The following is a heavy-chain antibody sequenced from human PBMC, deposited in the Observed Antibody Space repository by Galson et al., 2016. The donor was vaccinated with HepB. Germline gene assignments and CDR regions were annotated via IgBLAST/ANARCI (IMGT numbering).Heavy chain of an antibody. J-gene: IGHJ4*02. V-gene: IGHV3-30*04. CDR2: ISFDSNNK. CDR1: GFTSSNCA. CDR3: ASELNPAILYYFYL. Sequence: SLSLSCAASGFTSSNCAMHWPRPAPGRGLEWVADISFDSNNKYYSDSVKGRFTLSRDNTKNTLYLQFNSLRPEDTSVYSCASELNPAILYYFYLWGQGTLVTVSS. D-gene: IGHD2-15*01.